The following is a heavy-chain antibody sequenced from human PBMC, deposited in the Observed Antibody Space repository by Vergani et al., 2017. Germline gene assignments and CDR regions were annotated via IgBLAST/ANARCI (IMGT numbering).Heavy chain of an antibody. D-gene: IGHD3-16*01. Sequence: QVQLVESGGGVVQRGGSLRLSCAPSGFTLSNYDMQWIRQGPGKGLEFVAFIQCDGSNQDYADSVKGRFTLSRDFSKNTLYLQMNSLRTDDTATYYCAKHFRGWGIDYGGQGTQVIVSS. V-gene: IGHV3-30*02. J-gene: IGHJ4*02. CDR3: AKHFRGWGIDY. CDR2: IQCDGSNQ. CDR1: GFTLSNYD.